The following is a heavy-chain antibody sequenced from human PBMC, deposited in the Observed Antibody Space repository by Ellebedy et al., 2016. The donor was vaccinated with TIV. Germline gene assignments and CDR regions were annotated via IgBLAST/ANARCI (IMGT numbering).Heavy chain of an antibody. CDR1: GGSINNGPYS. CDR2: IHQNGRT. V-gene: IGHV4-30-2*01. J-gene: IGHJ5*02. D-gene: IGHD3-22*01. CDR3: ATLETYYYDRDGYVSWFDP. Sequence: SETLSLXXAVSGGSINNGPYSWSWIRQPPGKGLEWIGYIHQNGRTDYNPSLQSRLTMSRDRYRNQFSLKMTSVTAADTAVYYCATLETYYYDRDGYVSWFDPWGLGALVTVSS.